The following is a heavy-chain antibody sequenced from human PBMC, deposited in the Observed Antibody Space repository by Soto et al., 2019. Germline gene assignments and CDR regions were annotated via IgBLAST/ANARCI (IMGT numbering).Heavy chain of an antibody. J-gene: IGHJ6*02. CDR3: YCVSTKCHGYYGMDV. V-gene: IGHV4-39*01. CDR1: GGSVSSNSYS. Sequence: SETLSLTCTVSGGSVSSNSYSWGWVRQSPGKGLEWIGTIYSNDNTHYNPSLLSRVTISVDTSKNEFSLRLNSVTAADTAVYYGYCVSTKCHGYYGMDVWAKGPRSPSP. CDR2: IYSNDNT. D-gene: IGHD2-2*03.